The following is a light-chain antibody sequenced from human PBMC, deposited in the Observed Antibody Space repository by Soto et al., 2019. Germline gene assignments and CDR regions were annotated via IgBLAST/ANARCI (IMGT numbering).Light chain of an antibody. CDR3: RQTYGTPFT. CDR2: GAS. CDR1: QSINKY. Sequence: DIQMTQSPSSLSASVGDRVTITCRASQSINKYINWYQQKPGKAPNLLINGASSLQSGVPSRFSGSGSGTDFTLTISSLQPDDFATDYCRQTYGTPFTFGPGTKVHIK. J-gene: IGKJ3*01. V-gene: IGKV1-39*01.